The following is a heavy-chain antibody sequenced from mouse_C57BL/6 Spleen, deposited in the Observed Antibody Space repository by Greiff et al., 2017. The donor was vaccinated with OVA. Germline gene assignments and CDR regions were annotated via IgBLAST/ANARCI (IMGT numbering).Heavy chain of an antibody. CDR3: ARGIYYSNYGRYFDV. CDR2: IYPGDGDT. D-gene: IGHD2-5*01. CDR1: GYAFSSSW. V-gene: IGHV1-82*01. J-gene: IGHJ1*03. Sequence: QVQLKESGPELVKPGASVKISCKASGYAFSSSWMNWVKQRPGKGLEWIGRIYPGDGDTNYNGKFKGKATLTADKSSSTAYMQLSSLTSEDSAVYFCARGIYYSNYGRYFDVWGTGTTVTVSS.